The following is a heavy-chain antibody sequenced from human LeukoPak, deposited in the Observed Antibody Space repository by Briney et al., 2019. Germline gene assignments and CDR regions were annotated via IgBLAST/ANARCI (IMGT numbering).Heavy chain of an antibody. CDR1: GFSVSNNY. J-gene: IGHJ1*01. CDR3: ASDSYSPEYFQH. V-gene: IGHV3-66*01. CDR2: IYSGGST. Sequence: QPGGSLRLSCAASGFSVSNNYMSWVRPAPGKGLEWVSVIYSGGSTFYADSVKGRFTISRDNSKNTLYLQMNSLRAEDTAVYYCASDSYSPEYFQHWGQGTLVTVSS. D-gene: IGHD2-15*01.